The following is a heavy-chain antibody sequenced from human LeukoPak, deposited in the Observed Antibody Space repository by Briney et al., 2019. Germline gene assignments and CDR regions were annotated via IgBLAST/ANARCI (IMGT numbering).Heavy chain of an antibody. Sequence: PSETLSLTCIVSGGSISSDYWSWIRQPPGKGLEWIGYIYYSGSTNYNPSLKSRVTISVDTSKNQFSLKLSSVTAADTAVYYCARADENFVGANPFDYWGQGTLVTVSS. V-gene: IGHV4-59*01. J-gene: IGHJ4*02. CDR3: ARADENFVGANPFDY. D-gene: IGHD1-26*01. CDR1: GGSISSDY. CDR2: IYYSGST.